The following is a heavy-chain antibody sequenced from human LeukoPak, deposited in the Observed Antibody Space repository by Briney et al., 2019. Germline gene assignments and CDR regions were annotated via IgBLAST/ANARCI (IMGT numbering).Heavy chain of an antibody. Sequence: GGSLRLSCAASGFTFSSYGMHWVRQAPGRGLEWVAVISYDGSNKYYADSVKGRFTISRDNSKNTLYLQMNSLRAEDTAVYYCAKQYYDSSGYYDYWGQGTLVTVSS. CDR2: ISYDGSNK. J-gene: IGHJ4*02. CDR3: AKQYYDSSGYYDY. V-gene: IGHV3-30*18. D-gene: IGHD3-22*01. CDR1: GFTFSSYG.